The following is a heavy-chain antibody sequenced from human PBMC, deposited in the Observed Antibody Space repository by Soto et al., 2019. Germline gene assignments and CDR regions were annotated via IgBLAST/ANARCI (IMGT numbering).Heavy chain of an antibody. D-gene: IGHD3-22*01. CDR3: AKDQYYYDSSGYYVSSGAQWHAFDI. CDR2: ISYDGSNK. V-gene: IGHV3-30*18. Sequence: LRLSCAASGFTFSSYGMHWVRQAPGKGLEWVAVISYDGSNKYYADSVKGRFTISRDNSKNTLYLQMNSLRAEDTAVYYCAKDQYYYDSSGYYVSSGAQWHAFDIWGQGTMVTVSS. J-gene: IGHJ3*02. CDR1: GFTFSSYG.